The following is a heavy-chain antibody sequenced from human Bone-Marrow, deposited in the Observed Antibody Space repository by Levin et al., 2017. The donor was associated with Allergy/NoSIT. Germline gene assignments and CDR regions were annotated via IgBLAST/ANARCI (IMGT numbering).Heavy chain of an antibody. CDR1: GFIFSNYG. CDR2: IWYDGSKQ. V-gene: IGHV3-33*01. J-gene: IGHJ4*02. D-gene: IGHD4-17*01. Sequence: PGGSLRLSCAASGFIFSNYGIHWVRQAPGKGLEWVAVIWYDGSKQYYADSVKGRFTLSRDNSRNTLYLQMHSLRVDDTAVYYCAREALEYGDYGGREFDYWGQGTLVTVSS. CDR3: AREALEYGDYGGREFDY.